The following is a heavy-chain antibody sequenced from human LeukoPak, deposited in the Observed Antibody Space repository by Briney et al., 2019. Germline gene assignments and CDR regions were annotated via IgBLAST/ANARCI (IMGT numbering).Heavy chain of an antibody. CDR2: IYYSGSK. J-gene: IGHJ4*02. D-gene: IGHD1-26*01. CDR1: GGSISSGVYY. V-gene: IGHV4-31*03. Sequence: NPSETLSLTCTVSGGSISSGVYYWTWIRQHPGKGLEWIAYIYYSGSKYYNPSLKSRLTISIDTSKTQLSLKLSSVTAADTAVYYCARDGGSGSHSGEVDLILWGQGTLVTVSS. CDR3: ARDGGSGSHSGEVDLIL.